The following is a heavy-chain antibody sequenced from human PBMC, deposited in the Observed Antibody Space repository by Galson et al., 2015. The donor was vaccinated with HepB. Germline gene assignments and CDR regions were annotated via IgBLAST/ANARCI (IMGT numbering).Heavy chain of an antibody. V-gene: IGHV1-18*04. D-gene: IGHD3-10*01. J-gene: IGHJ4*02. CDR1: GYTFTSYG. Sequence: SVKVSCKVSGYTFTSYGISWVRQAPGQGLEWMGWISAYNGNTNYAQKLQGRVTMTTDTSTSTAYMELRSLRSDDTAVYYCARQEIYYYGSGTNFDYWGQGTLVTVSS. CDR2: ISAYNGNT. CDR3: ARQEIYYYGSGTNFDY.